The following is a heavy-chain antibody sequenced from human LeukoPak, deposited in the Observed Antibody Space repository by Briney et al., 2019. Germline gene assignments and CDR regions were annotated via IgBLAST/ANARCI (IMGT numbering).Heavy chain of an antibody. J-gene: IGHJ4*02. CDR1: GVTFSSHW. D-gene: IGHD3-10*01. CDR2: IKQDGSEK. V-gene: IGHV3-7*01. CDR3: ARNGALFDY. Sequence: GGSLRLSCAASGVTFSSHWMSRVRQAPGKGLEWVANIKQDGSEKYYVDSVKGRFTISRDNAKNSLSLQMNTLRAEDTAVYYCARNGALFDYWGQGTLVTVSS.